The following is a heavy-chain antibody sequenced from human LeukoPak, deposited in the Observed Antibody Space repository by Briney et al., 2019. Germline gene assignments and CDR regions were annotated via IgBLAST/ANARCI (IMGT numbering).Heavy chain of an antibody. D-gene: IGHD3-10*01. V-gene: IGHV4-59*01. CDR3: TRMGNYYGSGRNDAFDI. CDR1: GGSISSYY. CDR2: IYYSGST. Sequence: PSETLSLTCTVSGGSISSYYWSWIRQPPGKGLEWIGYIYYSGSTNYNPSLKSRVTISVDTSKNQFSLKLSSVTAADTAVYYCTRMGNYYGSGRNDAFDIWGQGTMVTVSS. J-gene: IGHJ3*02.